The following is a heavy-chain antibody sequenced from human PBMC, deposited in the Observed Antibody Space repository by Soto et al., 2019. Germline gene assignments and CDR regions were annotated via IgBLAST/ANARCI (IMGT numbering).Heavy chain of an antibody. CDR1: GFTFSSYA. J-gene: IGHJ3*02. CDR3: ARENVYDSNGYYYPDAFDI. V-gene: IGHV3-30-3*01. CDR2: ISYDGSNK. D-gene: IGHD3-22*01. Sequence: GGSLRLSCAASGFTFSSYAMHWVRQAPGKGLEWVAVISYDGSNKYYADSVKGRFTISRDNSKNTLYLQMNSLRAEDTAVYYCARENVYDSNGYYYPDAFDIWGQGTMVTVSS.